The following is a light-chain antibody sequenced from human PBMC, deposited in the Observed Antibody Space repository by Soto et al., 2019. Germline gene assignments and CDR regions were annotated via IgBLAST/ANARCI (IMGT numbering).Light chain of an antibody. Sequence: EIVLTQSPGTLSLSPGERATLSCRASQSITNNYLAWYQQKPGRAHRLLIYGASSRATGIPDRFSGSGSGTDFTLTISRLEPEDFAMYYCQQYAGSPTTFGQGTRLEIK. CDR3: QQYAGSPTT. CDR2: GAS. J-gene: IGKJ5*01. V-gene: IGKV3-20*01. CDR1: QSITNNY.